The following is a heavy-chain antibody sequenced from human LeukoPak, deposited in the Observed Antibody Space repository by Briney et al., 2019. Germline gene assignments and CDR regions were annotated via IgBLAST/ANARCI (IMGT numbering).Heavy chain of an antibody. D-gene: IGHD4-17*01. CDR2: VYHSGST. V-gene: IGHV4-4*02. Sequence: SETLSLTCAVSGGSISSSNWWSWVRQPPGKGLEWIGGVYHSGSTNYNPSLESRVTISIDKSKNQFSLKLSSVTAADTAVYYCGAGDSYYFDYWGQGTLVTVSS. CDR3: GAGDSYYFDY. CDR1: GGSISSSNW. J-gene: IGHJ4*02.